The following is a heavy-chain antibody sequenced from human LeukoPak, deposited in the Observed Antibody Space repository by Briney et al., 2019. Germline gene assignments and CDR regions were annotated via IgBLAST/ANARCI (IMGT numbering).Heavy chain of an antibody. V-gene: IGHV4-4*07. D-gene: IGHD2-15*01. CDR3: AKDRCSGGIGCYYYYMDV. Sequence: SETLSLTCTVSGDSLSSSYWSWIRQPAGQRLEWIGHIHTSGSTNYNPSLKSRVTMSVDTSKNQFSLKLSSVTAADTAVYYCAKDRCSGGIGCYYYYMDVWGKGTTVTISS. J-gene: IGHJ6*03. CDR2: IHTSGST. CDR1: GDSLSSSY.